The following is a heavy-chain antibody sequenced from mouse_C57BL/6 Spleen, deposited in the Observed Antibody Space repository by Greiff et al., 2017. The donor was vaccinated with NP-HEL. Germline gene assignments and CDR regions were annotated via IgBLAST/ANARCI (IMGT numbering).Heavy chain of an antibody. Sequence: VQLKQSVAELVRPGASVKLSCTASGFTFTNSSMHWVKQRPEQGLEWIGRIYPASGNTKYAPKFQGKATITADKSSNKVYLQLSRLTSDDTAIYYCARYDDGSSPFAYWGQGTLVTVSA. CDR1: GFTFTNSS. CDR3: ARYDDGSSPFAY. D-gene: IGHD1-1*01. V-gene: IGHV14-3*01. CDR2: IYPASGNT. J-gene: IGHJ3*01.